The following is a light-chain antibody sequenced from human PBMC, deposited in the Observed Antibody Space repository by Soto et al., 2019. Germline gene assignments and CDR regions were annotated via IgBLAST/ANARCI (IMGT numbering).Light chain of an antibody. CDR2: DAS. V-gene: IGKV1-33*01. CDR3: QQYDNLPST. J-gene: IGKJ5*01. CDR1: QGISSW. Sequence: DVQMTQSPSSVSASVGDEVTITCRASQGISSWLAWYQQKPGKAPKLLIYDASNLETGVPSRFSGSGSGTDFTFTISSLQPEDIATYYCQQYDNLPSTFGQGTRLEIK.